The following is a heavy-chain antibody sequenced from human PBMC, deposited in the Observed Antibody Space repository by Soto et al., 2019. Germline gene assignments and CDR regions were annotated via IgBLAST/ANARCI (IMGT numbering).Heavy chain of an antibody. CDR2: FDPEDGET. V-gene: IGHV1-24*01. CDR1: GYALTELS. J-gene: IGHJ6*02. Sequence: GASLNVSCKVAGYALTELSMHRLRQATGKGLEWMGGFDPEDGETIYAQKFQGRVTMTEDTSTDTAYMKLSSVTAADTAVYYCAREGRGYNWNYPVYYGMDVWGQGTTVTVSS. D-gene: IGHD1-7*01. CDR3: AREGRGYNWNYPVYYGMDV.